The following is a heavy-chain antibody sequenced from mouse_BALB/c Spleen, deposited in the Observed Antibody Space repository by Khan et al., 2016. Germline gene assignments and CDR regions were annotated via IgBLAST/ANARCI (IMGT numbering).Heavy chain of an antibody. CDR2: IDPAHGNT. CDR1: GFTINDTY. V-gene: IGHV14-3*02. D-gene: IGHD2-4*01. Sequence: VPLQQSGAELVKPGASVKLSCTASGFTINDTYMHWVKQRPEQGLEWIGRIDPAHGNTKYDPKFQGKATITADTSSNTAYLPLRSLTSEDTAVYYCARSPYDYDVGFAYWGQGTLVTVSA. J-gene: IGHJ3*01. CDR3: ARSPYDYDVGFAY.